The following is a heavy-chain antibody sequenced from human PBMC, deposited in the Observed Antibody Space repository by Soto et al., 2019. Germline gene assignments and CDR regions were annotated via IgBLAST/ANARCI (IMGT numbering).Heavy chain of an antibody. J-gene: IGHJ4*02. CDR2: IHHSGRT. CDR3: ARSFGWYAIDQ. CDR1: SACISSEQW. D-gene: IGHD6-19*01. Sequence: QIQLQESGPGLVKPSETLSLTCVVYSACISSEQWWSWVRQPPGKGLEWIGDIHHSGRTNNNPSLKSRVTMSVDKSKNQFSLSLNSVTAADTAVYYCARSFGWYAIDQWGQGTLVTVSS. V-gene: IGHV4-4*02.